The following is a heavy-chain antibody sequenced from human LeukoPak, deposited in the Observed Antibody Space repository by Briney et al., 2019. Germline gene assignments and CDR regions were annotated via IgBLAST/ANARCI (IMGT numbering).Heavy chain of an antibody. Sequence: ASVKVSCKASGYTFTSYYMHWVRQAPGHGLEWMGIINPSGGSTSYAQKFQGRVTMTRDTSTSTVYMELSSLRSEDTAVYYCAREMVKLYYGIDVWGQGTTVTVSS. J-gene: IGHJ6*02. CDR1: GYTFTSYY. V-gene: IGHV1-46*01. D-gene: IGHD2-21*01. CDR3: AREMVKLYYGIDV. CDR2: INPSGGST.